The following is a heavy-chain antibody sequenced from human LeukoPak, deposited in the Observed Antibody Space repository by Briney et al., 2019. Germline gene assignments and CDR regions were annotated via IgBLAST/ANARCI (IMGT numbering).Heavy chain of an antibody. CDR1: GGSISSYY. Sequence: SETLSLTCTVSGGSISSYYWSWIRQPPGKGLEWIGYIYTSGSTNYNPSLKSRVTISVDTSKNQFSLKLSSVTAADTAVYYCARPATVTTRLGAFDIWGQGTMVTVSS. V-gene: IGHV4-4*09. CDR3: ARPATVTTRLGAFDI. CDR2: IYTSGST. J-gene: IGHJ3*02. D-gene: IGHD4-17*01.